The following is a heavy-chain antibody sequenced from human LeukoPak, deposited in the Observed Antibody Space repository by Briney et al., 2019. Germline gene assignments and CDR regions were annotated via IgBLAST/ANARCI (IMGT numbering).Heavy chain of an antibody. J-gene: IGHJ4*02. Sequence: QAGESLRLSCAASGFTFRSYGIHWVRQAPGKGLEWVAFIQSDGSHQYYADSVKGRFTISRDNAKNSLYLQMNSLRAEDTAVYYCARVYSVVTYYFDYWGQGTLVTVSS. CDR2: IQSDGSHQ. CDR1: GFTFRSYG. D-gene: IGHD4-23*01. V-gene: IGHV3-30*02. CDR3: ARVYSVVTYYFDY.